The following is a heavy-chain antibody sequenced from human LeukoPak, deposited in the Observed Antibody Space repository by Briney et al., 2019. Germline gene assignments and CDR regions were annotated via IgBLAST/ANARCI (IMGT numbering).Heavy chain of an antibody. CDR1: GGSFSGYY. CDR2: IYYSGST. Sequence: PSETLSLTCAVYGGSFSGYYWGWIRQPPGKGLEWIGSIYYSGSTYYNPSLKSRVTISVDTSKNQFSLELSSVTAADTAVYYCARDPYYYDSTPVFWGQGTLVTVSS. D-gene: IGHD3-22*01. V-gene: IGHV4-34*01. J-gene: IGHJ4*02. CDR3: ARDPYYYDSTPVF.